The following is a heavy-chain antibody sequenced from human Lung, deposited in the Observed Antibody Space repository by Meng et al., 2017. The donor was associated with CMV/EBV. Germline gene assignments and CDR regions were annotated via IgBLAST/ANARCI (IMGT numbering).Heavy chain of an antibody. Sequence: ASVKVSCKASGYTFTGYYMHWVRQAPGQGLEWMGWINPNSGGTNYAQKFQGRVTMTRDTSISTAYMELSRLRSDDTAVYYCARDPPEDFWSGYYTTGTDYWGHGTXVTVSS. CDR3: ARDPPEDFWSGYYTTGTDY. CDR2: INPNSGGT. D-gene: IGHD3-3*01. V-gene: IGHV1-2*02. J-gene: IGHJ4*01. CDR1: GYTFTGYY.